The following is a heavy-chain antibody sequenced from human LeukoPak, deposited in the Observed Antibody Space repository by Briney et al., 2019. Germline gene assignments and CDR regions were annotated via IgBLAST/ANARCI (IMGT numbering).Heavy chain of an antibody. V-gene: IGHV3-33*01. CDR2: IWYDGSNK. D-gene: IGHD6-19*01. CDR3: ASTRGWVYFDY. J-gene: IGHJ4*02. Sequence: GGSLRLSCAASGFTFSSYGMHWVRQAPGKGLEWVAVIWYDGSNKYYADSVKGRFTISRDNSKNTLYLHMNSLRAEDTAVYYCASTRGWVYFDYWGQGTLVTVSS. CDR1: GFTFSSYG.